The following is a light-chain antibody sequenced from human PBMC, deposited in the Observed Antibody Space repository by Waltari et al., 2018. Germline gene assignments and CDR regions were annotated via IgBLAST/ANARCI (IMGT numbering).Light chain of an antibody. CDR1: QRLSNW. Sequence: DIQMTQSPSTLSASIGDRVTITRRASQRLSNWLAWYQQKPGKAPKLLTYGASSLESGVPSRFSGSGSGTEFTLTISSLQPDDFATYYCQQYNTYSRTFGQGTTVEVK. J-gene: IGKJ1*01. CDR3: QQYNTYSRT. CDR2: GAS. V-gene: IGKV1-5*01.